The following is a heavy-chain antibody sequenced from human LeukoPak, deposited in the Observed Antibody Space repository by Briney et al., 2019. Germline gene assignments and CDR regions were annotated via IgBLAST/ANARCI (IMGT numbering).Heavy chain of an antibody. Sequence: GGSLRLSCTASGFTFRDYAMTWVRQAPGKGLEWVGFIRSKAYGGTTEYAASVKGRCTISRDDSKSIAYLQMNSLKTEDTSVYDCSRYSSGSLDYWGQGTLVTVSS. CDR3: SRYSSGSLDY. CDR1: GFTFRDYA. CDR2: IRSKAYGGTT. V-gene: IGHV3-49*04. J-gene: IGHJ4*02. D-gene: IGHD6-19*01.